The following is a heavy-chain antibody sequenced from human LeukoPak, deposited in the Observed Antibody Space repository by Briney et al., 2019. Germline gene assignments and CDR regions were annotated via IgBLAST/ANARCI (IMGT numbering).Heavy chain of an antibody. CDR2: ISSSSTI. J-gene: IGHJ4*02. D-gene: IGHD5-12*01. CDR1: GFTFSSYS. V-gene: IGHV3-48*01. CDR3: ARGGGYSGYCFDY. Sequence: GGSLRLSCAASGFTFSSYSMNWVRQAPGKGLEWVSYISSSSTIYYADSVKGRFTISSDNAKNSLYLQMNSLRAEDTAVYYCARGGGYSGYCFDYWGQGTLVTVSS.